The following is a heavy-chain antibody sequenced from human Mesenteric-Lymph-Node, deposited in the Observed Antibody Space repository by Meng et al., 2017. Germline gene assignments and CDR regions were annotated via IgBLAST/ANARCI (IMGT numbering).Heavy chain of an antibody. CDR2: ISSSSSYI. CDR1: GFTFSSYS. V-gene: IGHV3-21*01. Sequence: GESLKISCAASGFTFSSYSMNWVRQAPGKGLEWVSSISSSSSYIYYADSVKGRFTISRDNAKNSLYLQMNSLRAEDTAVYYCARDSYGDYYFDYWGQGTLVTVSS. J-gene: IGHJ4*02. D-gene: IGHD5-18*01. CDR3: ARDSYGDYYFDY.